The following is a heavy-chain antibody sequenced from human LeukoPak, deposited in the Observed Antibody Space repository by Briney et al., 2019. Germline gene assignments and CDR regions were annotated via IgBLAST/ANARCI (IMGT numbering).Heavy chain of an antibody. V-gene: IGHV3-23*01. CDR3: AKDLPIRITLISPPGAFDY. Sequence: PGGSLRLSCAASGLIFGSYGMSWVRKAPGKGLEWVSAISASGGSTYYADAVKGRLTISRDNSRNTLFLQMNSLRAEDTAVYYCAKDLPIRITLISPPGAFDYWGQGTLVTVSS. CDR1: GLIFGSYG. D-gene: IGHD3-22*01. CDR2: ISASGGST. J-gene: IGHJ4*02.